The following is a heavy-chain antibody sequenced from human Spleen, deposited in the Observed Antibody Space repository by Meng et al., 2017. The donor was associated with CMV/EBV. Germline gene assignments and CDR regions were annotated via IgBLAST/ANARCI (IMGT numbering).Heavy chain of an antibody. CDR1: GGSFSGYD. Sequence: CAVHGGSFSGYDWSWIRQPPGKGLEWIGEINHSGSTNYNPSLKSRVTISVDTSKNQFSLKLSSVTAADTAVYYCARGILRGESGFDPWGQGTLVTVSS. V-gene: IGHV4-34*01. D-gene: IGHD1-26*01. CDR3: ARGILRGESGFDP. CDR2: INHSGST. J-gene: IGHJ5*02.